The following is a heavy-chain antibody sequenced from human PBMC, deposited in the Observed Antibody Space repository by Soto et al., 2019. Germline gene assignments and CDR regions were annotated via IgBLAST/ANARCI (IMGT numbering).Heavy chain of an antibody. J-gene: IGHJ3*02. D-gene: IGHD2-2*02. CDR2: INGDGRTT. CDR3: ARAGLGYCTSTSCHTGFDI. Sequence: GGSLRLSCAASGFTISNYWMHWVRQAPGKGLEWVSRINGDGRTTIYADSVKGRFTISRDNAKNTLYLQMNSLRAEDTAVYYCARAGLGYCTSTSCHTGFDIWGQGTMVTVSS. V-gene: IGHV3-74*01. CDR1: GFTISNYW.